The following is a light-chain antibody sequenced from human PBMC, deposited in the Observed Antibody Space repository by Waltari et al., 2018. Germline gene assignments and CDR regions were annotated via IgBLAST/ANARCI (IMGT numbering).Light chain of an antibody. CDR2: AAS. J-gene: IGKJ4*01. V-gene: IGKV1-16*01. CDR3: QQYKNYPLT. CDR1: QDISNY. Sequence: DIQMTQSPSSLSASVGDRVTITCRASQDISNYVAWFQQKPGKDPKYLISAASSLQSGVPSRFSGSGSGTDFTLTISSLQPEDFATYYCQQYKNYPLTFGGGTKVEIK.